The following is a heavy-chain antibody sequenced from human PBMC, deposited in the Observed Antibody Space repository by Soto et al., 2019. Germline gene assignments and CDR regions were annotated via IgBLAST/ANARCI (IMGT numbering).Heavy chain of an antibody. V-gene: IGHV1-69*01. CDR3: ARSQGSSTSLEIYYYYYYGMDV. Sequence: QVQLVQSGAEVKKPGSSVKVSCKASGGTFGSYAISWVRQAPGQGPEWMGGIIPITGTANYAQKCQGRVTITADESTSTASMQLSSLRSADTAVYYCARSQGSSTSLEIYYYYYYGMDVWGQGTTVTVSS. CDR2: IIPITGTA. D-gene: IGHD2-2*01. J-gene: IGHJ6*02. CDR1: GGTFGSYA.